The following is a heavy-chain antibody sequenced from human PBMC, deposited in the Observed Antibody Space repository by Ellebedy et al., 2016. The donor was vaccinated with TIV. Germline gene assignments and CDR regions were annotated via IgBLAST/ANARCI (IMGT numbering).Heavy chain of an antibody. CDR2: IIPIFGTA. CDR3: ARGSMVRGVIPPPYYYYGMDV. J-gene: IGHJ6*02. D-gene: IGHD3-10*01. CDR1: GGTFSSYA. Sequence: SVKVSXXASGGTFSSYAISWVRQAPGQGLDWMGGIIPIFGTANYAQKFQGRVTITADESTSTAYMELSSLRSEDTAVYYCARGSMVRGVIPPPYYYYGMDVWGQGTTVTVSS. V-gene: IGHV1-69*13.